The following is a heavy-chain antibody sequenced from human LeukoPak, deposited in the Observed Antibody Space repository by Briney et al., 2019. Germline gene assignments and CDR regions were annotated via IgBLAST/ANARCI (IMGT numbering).Heavy chain of an antibody. CDR1: GFNFSAYG. CDR2: IRYDGNLK. Sequence: GGSLRLSCAASGFNFSAYGMHWVRQAPGKGLEWVTFIRYDGNLKYYADSVKGRFTISRDNSKNTLDLQMNSLRVEDTAVYYCAKPTSLKDANYGLTVTNYWGQGILVTVSS. D-gene: IGHD3-10*01. J-gene: IGHJ4*02. V-gene: IGHV3-30*02. CDR3: AKPTSLKDANYGLTVTNY.